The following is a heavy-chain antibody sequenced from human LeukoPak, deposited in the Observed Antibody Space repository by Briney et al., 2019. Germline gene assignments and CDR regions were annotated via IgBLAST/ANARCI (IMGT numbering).Heavy chain of an antibody. V-gene: IGHV1-24*01. D-gene: IGHD3-3*01. CDR1: GYTPTEIS. CDR2: FDPEDGVI. J-gene: IGHJ4*02. Sequence: GASVKVSCKVSGYTPTEISMHWVRQAPGKGLEWMGGFDPEDGVIVYAQKFQGRVTMTEDTSTDTAYMELSSLRADDTAVYYCATGARFLEWLSLDYWGQGTLVTVSS. CDR3: ATGARFLEWLSLDY.